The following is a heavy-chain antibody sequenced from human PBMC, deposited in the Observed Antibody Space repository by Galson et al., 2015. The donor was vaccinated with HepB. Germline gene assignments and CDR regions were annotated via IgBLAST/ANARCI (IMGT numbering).Heavy chain of an antibody. V-gene: IGHV3-9*01. J-gene: IGHJ4*02. CDR1: GFRFHQYA. Sequence: SLRLSCAASGFRFHQYAIHWVRQVPGKGLEWVSGISWNGGRIDYADSVKGRFTISRDNAKNSVYLLMDRLRPEDTAIYYCTKGALWFGERNMYYDYWGQGVLVTVSS. D-gene: IGHD3-10*01. CDR2: ISWNGGRI. CDR3: TKGALWFGERNMYYDY.